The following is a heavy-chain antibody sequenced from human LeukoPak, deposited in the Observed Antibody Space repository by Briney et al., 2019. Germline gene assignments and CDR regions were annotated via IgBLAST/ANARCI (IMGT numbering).Heavy chain of an antibody. V-gene: IGHV3-23*01. Sequence: PGGSLRLSCAASTFTFSRYAMAWVRQAPGKGLQWVSAITGDGTTTYYADSVKGRFTISRDNSKNMLYLQMSSLRAEDTAVYYCAKMQGYFDYWGQGTLVPVSS. CDR3: AKMQGYFDY. J-gene: IGHJ4*02. CDR2: ITGDGTTT. CDR1: TFTFSRYA.